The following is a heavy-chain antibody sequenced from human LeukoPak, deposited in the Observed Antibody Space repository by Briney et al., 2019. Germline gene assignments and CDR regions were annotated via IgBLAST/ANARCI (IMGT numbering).Heavy chain of an antibody. D-gene: IGHD2-2*01. CDR1: GFSFSNYG. J-gene: IGHJ4*02. CDR3: AKDPGIVVVPAATRFDY. Sequence: GGSLRLSCAASGFSFSNYGMHWVRQAPGKGLEWVAVVSYDGSIKYYADSVKGRFTISRDNSKNTLYLQMNSLRAEDTAVYYCAKDPGIVVVPAATRFDYWGQGTLVTVSS. CDR2: VSYDGSIK. V-gene: IGHV3-30*18.